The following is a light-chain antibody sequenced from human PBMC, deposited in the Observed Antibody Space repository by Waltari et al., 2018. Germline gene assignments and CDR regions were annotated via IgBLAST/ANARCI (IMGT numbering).Light chain of an antibody. V-gene: IGKV2-29*02. CDR2: DVP. CDR1: QSLLESDGKTY. J-gene: IGKJ2*01. Sequence: ETVMTQTPVSLSVTPGQPASMPCKSSQSLLESDGKTYLHWYLQKPGQSPQLLIDDVPSRFSGVPDRFSGSGSGTDFTLRISRVEAEDVGVYYCMQATQWPYTFGQGTKLEIK. CDR3: MQATQWPYT.